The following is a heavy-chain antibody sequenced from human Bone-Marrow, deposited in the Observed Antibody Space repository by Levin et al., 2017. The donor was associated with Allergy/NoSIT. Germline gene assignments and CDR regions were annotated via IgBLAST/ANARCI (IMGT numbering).Heavy chain of an antibody. V-gene: IGHV1-3*01. CDR3: ARGYCSGGSCYSFDY. CDR2: INAGNGNT. J-gene: IGHJ4*02. Sequence: PGASVKVSCKASGYTFTSYSIHWVRQAPGQRLEWMGWINAGNGNTEYSQNFQGRITITRDTSASTAYMELSSLRSEDTAVYYCARGYCSGGSCYSFDYWGQGTLVTVSS. CDR1: GYTFTSYS. D-gene: IGHD2-15*01.